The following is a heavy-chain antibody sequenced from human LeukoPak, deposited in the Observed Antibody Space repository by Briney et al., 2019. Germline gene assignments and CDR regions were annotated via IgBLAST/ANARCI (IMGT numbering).Heavy chain of an antibody. CDR3: ASENGDYSGHWFDP. CDR2: IIPIRGIA. Sequence: SVKVSCKASGGTFSSYTISWVRQAPGQGLEWMGRIIPIRGIANYAQKFQGRVTITADKSTSTAYMELSSLRSEDTAVYYCASENGDYSGHWFDPWGQGTLVTVSS. J-gene: IGHJ5*02. CDR1: GGTFSSYT. V-gene: IGHV1-69*02. D-gene: IGHD4-17*01.